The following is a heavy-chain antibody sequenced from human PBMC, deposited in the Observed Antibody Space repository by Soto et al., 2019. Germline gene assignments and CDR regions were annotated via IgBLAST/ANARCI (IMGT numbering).Heavy chain of an antibody. J-gene: IGHJ6*02. V-gene: IGHV1-18*01. CDR2: ISAYNGNT. CDR3: AREEGAARPDYYGMDV. CDR1: GGTFSSYA. D-gene: IGHD6-6*01. Sequence: QVQLVQSGAEVKKPGSSVKVSCKASGGTFSSYAISWVRQAPGQGLEWMGWISAYNGNTNYAQKLQGRVTMTTDTSTSTAYMELRSLRSDDTAVYYCAREEGAARPDYYGMDVWGQGTTVTVSS.